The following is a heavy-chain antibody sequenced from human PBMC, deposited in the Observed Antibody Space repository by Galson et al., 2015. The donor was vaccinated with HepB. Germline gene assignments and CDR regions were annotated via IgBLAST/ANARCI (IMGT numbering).Heavy chain of an antibody. D-gene: IGHD6-13*01. Sequence: SVKVSCKASGGTFSSYTVSWLRQAPGQGLEWMGKITPMVGRGSYAQKFQGRVTITAGKSSTITYMELSSLSTEDTAVYYCARDFAAAADYWSQGTLVTVSS. CDR2: ITPMVGRG. J-gene: IGHJ4*02. CDR3: ARDFAAAADY. V-gene: IGHV1-69*08. CDR1: GGTFSSYT.